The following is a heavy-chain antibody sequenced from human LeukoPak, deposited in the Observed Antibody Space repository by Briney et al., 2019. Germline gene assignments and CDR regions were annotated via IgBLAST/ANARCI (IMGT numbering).Heavy chain of an antibody. Sequence: PSETLSLTCTVSGGSISSGDYCWSWICQPPGKGLEWIGYIYYSGSTYYNPSLKSRVTISVDTSKNQFSLKLSSVTAADTAVYYCARDARRPWGDSQYYYYGMDVWGQGTTVTVSS. CDR1: GGSISSGDYC. CDR3: ARDARRPWGDSQYYYYGMDV. V-gene: IGHV4-30-4*01. D-gene: IGHD2-21*02. CDR2: IYYSGST. J-gene: IGHJ6*02.